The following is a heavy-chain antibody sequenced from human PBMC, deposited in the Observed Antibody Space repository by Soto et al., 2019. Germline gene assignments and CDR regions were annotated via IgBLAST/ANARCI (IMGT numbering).Heavy chain of an antibody. D-gene: IGHD2-15*01. J-gene: IGHJ4*02. V-gene: IGHV3-30*18. CDR1: GFSFTNCG. Sequence: QVQLVESGGGVVQPGRSLRLSCAASGFSFTNCGMHWVRQAPGEGLEWVAAISSDGSDKYYSESVKGRFTISRDNSKNTLFLQMNSLRVEDTAVYYCVKGSEVARQELDYLGQGTLVTVSS. CDR2: ISSDGSDK. CDR3: VKGSEVARQELDY.